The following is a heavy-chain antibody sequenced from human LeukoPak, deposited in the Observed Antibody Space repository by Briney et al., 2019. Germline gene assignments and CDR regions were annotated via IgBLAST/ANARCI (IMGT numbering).Heavy chain of an antibody. V-gene: IGHV1-2*06. Sequence: WASVKVSCKASGYTFTGYHIHWVRQAPGQGLEWMGRINPYSGDTNFAQKFQGRVTMTRDTSITTAYMDLSSLTPDDTAVYYCASLEMATIRVRFWGQGTMVTVSS. CDR3: ASLEMATIRVRF. CDR1: GYTFTGYH. CDR2: INPYSGDT. J-gene: IGHJ3*01. D-gene: IGHD5-24*01.